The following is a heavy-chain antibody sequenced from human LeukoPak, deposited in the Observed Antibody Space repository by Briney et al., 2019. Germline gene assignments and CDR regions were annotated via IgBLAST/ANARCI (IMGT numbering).Heavy chain of an antibody. CDR1: GGSISTSSYY. D-gene: IGHD2-2*01. V-gene: IGHV4-39*01. Sequence: SETLSLTCTVSGGSISTSSYYWGWIRQPPGKGLEWIGSIFYSGSTYYNPSLKSRVIISVDTSKNQFSLKLSSVTAADTAVYYCARRDRYCSSTSCYGHRFDPWGQGTLVTVSS. CDR2: IFYSGST. CDR3: ARRDRYCSSTSCYGHRFDP. J-gene: IGHJ5*02.